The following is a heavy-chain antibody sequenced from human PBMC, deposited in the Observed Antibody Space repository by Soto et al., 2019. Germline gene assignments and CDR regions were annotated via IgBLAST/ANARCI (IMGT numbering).Heavy chain of an antibody. V-gene: IGHV1-69*01. Sequence: SSVKRSCKASVGTFSIYAVSWVRQAPGQGLEWMGGIIPIFGTANYAQKFQGRVTITADESTSTAYMELSSLRSEDTAVYYCARTHQALQYFELYYYSGMEVWGQGTTDTVS. J-gene: IGHJ6*02. D-gene: IGHD3-9*01. CDR2: IIPIFGTA. CDR1: VGTFSIYA. CDR3: ARTHQALQYFELYYYSGMEV.